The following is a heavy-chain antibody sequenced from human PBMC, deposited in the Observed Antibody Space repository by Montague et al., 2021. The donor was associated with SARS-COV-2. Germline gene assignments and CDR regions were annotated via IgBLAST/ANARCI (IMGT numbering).Heavy chain of an antibody. D-gene: IGHD6-6*01. CDR1: GGSISSYY. V-gene: IGHV4-59*01. CDR2: IYYSGST. Sequence: SETLSLTCTVSGGSISSYYWSWIRQPPGKRLEWIGYIYYSGSTNYNPSLKSRVTISVDTSKNQFSLKLSSVTAADTAVYYCAGGREYSSSGGMDVWGQGTTVTVSS. CDR3: AGGREYSSSGGMDV. J-gene: IGHJ6*02.